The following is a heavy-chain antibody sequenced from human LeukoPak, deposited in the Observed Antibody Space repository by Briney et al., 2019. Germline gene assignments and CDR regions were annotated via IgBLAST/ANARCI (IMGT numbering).Heavy chain of an antibody. CDR1: GYTVTSYG. CDR2: ISDYNGNT. J-gene: IGHJ5*02. CDR3: ARAKGGSGWPNWFDP. V-gene: IGHV1-18*01. Sequence: ASVKVSCKASGYTVTSYGIIWVRQASGQGLEWMGWISDYNGNTNYAQKLQGRVTMTTDTSTSTAYMELRSLRSDDTAVYYCARAKGGSGWPNWFDPWGQGTLVTVSS. D-gene: IGHD6-19*01.